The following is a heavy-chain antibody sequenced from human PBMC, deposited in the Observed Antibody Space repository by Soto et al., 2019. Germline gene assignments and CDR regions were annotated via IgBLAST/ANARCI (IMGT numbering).Heavy chain of an antibody. CDR3: VRDIAFDIDY. D-gene: IGHD2-15*01. CDR2: IYSKAGKM. J-gene: IGHJ4*02. CDR1: GYTFNDFG. V-gene: IGHV1-18*01. Sequence: QVHLLQSGAEVQKPGASVKVSCKTSGYTFNDFGITWVRQAPGLGLEWLGWIYSKAGKMNFAPKFQNRVIMTTDTSTSTAFMELTSLTFDDSAIYFCVRDIAFDIDYWGQGTLVTVS.